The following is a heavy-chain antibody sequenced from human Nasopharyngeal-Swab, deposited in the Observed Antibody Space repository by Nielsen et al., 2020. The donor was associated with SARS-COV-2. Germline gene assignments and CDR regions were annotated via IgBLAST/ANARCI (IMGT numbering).Heavy chain of an antibody. Sequence: GESLKISCAASGFTVNSNFMTWVRQAPGKGLEWVSLIYSSGGTHYADSVKGRFTISRDNSKNTLYLQMSSLKVEDTATYYCARNCSNGVCVNYWGQGTLITVSS. CDR2: IYSSGGT. J-gene: IGHJ4*02. D-gene: IGHD2-8*01. CDR3: ARNCSNGVCVNY. CDR1: GFTVNSNF. V-gene: IGHV3-53*01.